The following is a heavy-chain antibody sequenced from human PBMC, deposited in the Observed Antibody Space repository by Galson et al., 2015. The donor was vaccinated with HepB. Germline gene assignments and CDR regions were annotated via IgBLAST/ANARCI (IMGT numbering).Heavy chain of an antibody. J-gene: IGHJ6*02. CDR1: GDSFSTYT. Sequence: SVKVSCKASGDSFSTYTITWVRQAPGQGLEWIGGVIPKFRTAFYAQRFQGRVTITADESTTTAYMELNSLTSEDTAVYYCAKNMTSMTNDYSGMDVWGQGTTVTVSS. D-gene: IGHD2/OR15-2a*01. CDR3: AKNMTSMTNDYSGMDV. CDR2: VIPKFRTA. V-gene: IGHV1-69*13.